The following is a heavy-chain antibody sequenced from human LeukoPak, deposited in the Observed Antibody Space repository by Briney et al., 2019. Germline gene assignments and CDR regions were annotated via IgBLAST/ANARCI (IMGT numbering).Heavy chain of an antibody. CDR2: IYYSGSS. J-gene: IGHJ6*03. CDR1: GGSISSYY. V-gene: IGHV4-59*01. Sequence: PSETLSLTCTVSGGSISSYYWSWLRQPPGKGLEWLGYIYYSGSSNYNPSLKSRVTISVDTSKDQFSLKLNSVHAPATAVYYFAKGGVRQLGPGANHYYMDVWGKGTPVTVSS. D-gene: IGHD6-6*01. CDR3: AKGGVRQLGPGANHYYMDV.